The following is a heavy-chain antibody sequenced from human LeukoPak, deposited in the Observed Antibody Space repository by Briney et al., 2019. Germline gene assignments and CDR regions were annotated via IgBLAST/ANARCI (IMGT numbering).Heavy chain of an antibody. J-gene: IGHJ3*02. CDR1: GGTLSIYA. CDR2: IIPIFGTS. Sequence: ASVKVSCKASGGTLSIYAISWVRQAPGQGPEWMGGIIPIFGTSNYAQKFQGRVTLTTDESTSTAYMELSSLRSEDTAVYYCARGSTSWTNAFDIWAKGQWSPSLQ. CDR3: ARGSTSWTNAFDI. D-gene: IGHD6-13*01. V-gene: IGHV1-69*05.